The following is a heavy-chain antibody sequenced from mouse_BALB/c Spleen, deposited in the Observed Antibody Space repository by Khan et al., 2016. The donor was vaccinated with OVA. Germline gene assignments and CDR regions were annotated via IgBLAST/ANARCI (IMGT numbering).Heavy chain of an antibody. CDR3: SRSYDSYYFDY. CDR1: GYSFTTYW. D-gene: IGHD2-4*01. V-gene: IGHV1-5*01. J-gene: IGHJ2*01. CDR2: IYPGNSAT. Sequence: EVQLQQSGTVLARPGASVKMSCKASGYSFTTYWMHWVKQRPGQVLEWVGAIYPGNSATSHNPQFKGKAKFTAVTSASNAYMGLSSLTREDSAVYYWSRSYDSYYFDYWGLGTTLTGAS.